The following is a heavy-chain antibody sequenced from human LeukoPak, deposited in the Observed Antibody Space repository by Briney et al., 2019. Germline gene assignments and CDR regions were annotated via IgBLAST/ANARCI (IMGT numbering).Heavy chain of an antibody. D-gene: IGHD3-3*01. CDR2: IYPDDSDT. CDR1: GYSFTTHW. J-gene: IGHJ3*02. V-gene: IGHV5-51*01. CDR3: ARLRGSLVSDAFDI. Sequence: GESLQISCKGSGYSFTTHWIGWVRQMPGKGLEWMGIIYPDDSDTRYRPSFRGQVTISADRSINTAYLQWSSLQASDTAMYYCARLRGSLVSDAFDIWGQGTLVTVSS.